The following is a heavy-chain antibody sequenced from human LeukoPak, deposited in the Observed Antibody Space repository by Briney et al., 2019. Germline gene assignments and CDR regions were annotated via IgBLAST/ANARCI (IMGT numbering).Heavy chain of an antibody. CDR1: GGSISSYY. CDR2: IYHSGST. D-gene: IGHD3-22*01. Sequence: SETLSLTCTVSGGSISSYYWSWIRQPPGKGLEWIGYIYHSGSTNYNPSLTSRVTISVDTSKNQFSLKLTSVTAADTAVYYCARSGTSSGYYYAYNYWGQGTLVTVSS. J-gene: IGHJ4*02. CDR3: ARSGTSSGYYYAYNY. V-gene: IGHV4-59*08.